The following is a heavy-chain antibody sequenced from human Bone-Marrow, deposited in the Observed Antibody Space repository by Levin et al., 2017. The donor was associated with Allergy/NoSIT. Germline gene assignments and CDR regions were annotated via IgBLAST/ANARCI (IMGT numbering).Heavy chain of an antibody. Sequence: GESLKISCKPSGYPFSNYFLAWVRQAPGQGPEWVGWINPDTGDTDYAQKFQDRVTMTRDTSISTAFMELRGLRSDDTAVYYCVRSRSFYFDKWGQGALITVSS. V-gene: IGHV1-2*02. D-gene: IGHD3-3*02. CDR3: VRSRSFYFDK. CDR1: GYPFSNYF. CDR2: INPDTGDT. J-gene: IGHJ4*02.